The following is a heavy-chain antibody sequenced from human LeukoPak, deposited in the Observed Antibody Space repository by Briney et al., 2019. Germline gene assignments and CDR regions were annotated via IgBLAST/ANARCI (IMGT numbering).Heavy chain of an antibody. Sequence: SETLSLTCAVYGGSFSGYYRSWIRQPPGKGLEWIGEINHSGSTNYNPSLKSRVTISVDTSKNQFSLKLSSVTAADTAVYYCARAPITMIVAYYWGQGTLVTVSS. CDR2: INHSGST. CDR3: ARAPITMIVAYY. V-gene: IGHV4-34*01. CDR1: GGSFSGYY. J-gene: IGHJ4*02. D-gene: IGHD3-22*01.